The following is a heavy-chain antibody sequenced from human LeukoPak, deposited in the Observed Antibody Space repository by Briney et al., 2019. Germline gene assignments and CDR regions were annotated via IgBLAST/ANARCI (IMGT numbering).Heavy chain of an antibody. CDR1: GFIASNKY. Sequence: GSLRLSCAASGFIASNKYMSWVRQAPGKGLEWVAVISYDGSNKYYADSVKGRFTISRDNSKNTLYLQMNSLRAEDTAVYYCARATIFGVGTPSYYYYYMDVWGKGTTVTVSS. CDR3: ARATIFGVGTPSYYYYYMDV. CDR2: ISYDGSNK. J-gene: IGHJ6*03. V-gene: IGHV3-30*01. D-gene: IGHD3-3*01.